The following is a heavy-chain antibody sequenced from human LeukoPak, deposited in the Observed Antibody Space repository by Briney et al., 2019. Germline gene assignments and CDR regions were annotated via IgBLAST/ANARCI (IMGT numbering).Heavy chain of an antibody. J-gene: IGHJ6*03. Sequence: ASVKVSCKASGYTFTGYYMHWVRQAPGQGLEWMGWINPNSGGTNYAQKFQGRVTMTRDTSISTAYMELSRLRSDDTAVYYCARDLIAAAGTDYYYYMDVWGKGTTVTVPS. V-gene: IGHV1-2*02. CDR3: ARDLIAAAGTDYYYYMDV. CDR1: GYTFTGYY. CDR2: INPNSGGT. D-gene: IGHD6-13*01.